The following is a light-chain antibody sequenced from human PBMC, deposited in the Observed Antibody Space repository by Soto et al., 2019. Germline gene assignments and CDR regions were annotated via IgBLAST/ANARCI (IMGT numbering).Light chain of an antibody. Sequence: QSVLTQPPSASGTPGQTVTMSCSGSSSNIGSNTVTWYQQFPGSAPKVVIYVNNQRRSGVPDRFSGSKSGTSAFLAITGRQSEDEADYYCATWDDSLNGIIFGGGTKVTVL. J-gene: IGLJ2*01. CDR1: SSNIGSNT. CDR2: VNN. V-gene: IGLV1-44*01. CDR3: ATWDDSLNGII.